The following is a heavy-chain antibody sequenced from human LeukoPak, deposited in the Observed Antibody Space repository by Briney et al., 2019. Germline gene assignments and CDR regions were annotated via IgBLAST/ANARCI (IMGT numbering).Heavy chain of an antibody. CDR3: AREGIAVAGTVDY. J-gene: IGHJ4*02. D-gene: IGHD6-19*01. V-gene: IGHV1-2*02. Sequence: GMSLRLSCAASGFTFSRHAMHWVRQAPGQGLEWMGWINPNSGGTNYAQKFQGRVTMTRDTSISTAYMELSRLRSDDTAVYYCAREGIAVAGTVDYWGQGTLVTVSS. CDR1: GFTFSRHA. CDR2: INPNSGGT.